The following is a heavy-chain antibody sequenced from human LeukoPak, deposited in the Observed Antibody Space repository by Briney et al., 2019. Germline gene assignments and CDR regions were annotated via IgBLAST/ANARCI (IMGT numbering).Heavy chain of an antibody. CDR3: ARQGDYSTSYYYYYIDV. CDR2: IKQDGSEK. J-gene: IGHJ6*03. V-gene: IGHV3-7*01. D-gene: IGHD4-11*01. CDR1: GFTFSSYW. Sequence: PGGSLRLSCAASGFTFSSYWMSWVRQAPGKGLEWVANIKQDGSEKYYVDSVKGRFTISRDNAKNSLYLQMNSLRAEDTAVYYCARQGDYSTSYYYYYIDVWGRGTTVTVSS.